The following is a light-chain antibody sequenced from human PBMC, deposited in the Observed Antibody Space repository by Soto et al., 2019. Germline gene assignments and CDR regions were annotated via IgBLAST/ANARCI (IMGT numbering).Light chain of an antibody. CDR2: DAS. V-gene: IGKV3-20*01. CDR1: QSVSSSY. J-gene: IGKJ5*01. Sequence: DIVLTQSPGTLSLSPGERATLSCRASQSVSSSYLAWYQHKPGQAPRLLIYDASNRATGIPDRFSGSGSGTDFTLTINRLEPEYFAVYFCQQYGASPRFGQGTRLEIK. CDR3: QQYGASPR.